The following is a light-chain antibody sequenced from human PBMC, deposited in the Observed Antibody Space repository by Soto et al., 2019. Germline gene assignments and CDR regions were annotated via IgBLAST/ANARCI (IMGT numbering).Light chain of an antibody. CDR3: HQRQSWPRT. V-gene: IGKV3-11*01. J-gene: IGKJ1*01. CDR1: QYVGTR. CDR2: YTS. Sequence: DIVLTQSPATLSSSPGETATLSCRASQYVGTRLAWYQHKPGQAPRLLIYYTSNRATGIPARFSGSGSGTDFTLTISSLAPEDFAIYYCHQRQSWPRTFGQGTKVDIK.